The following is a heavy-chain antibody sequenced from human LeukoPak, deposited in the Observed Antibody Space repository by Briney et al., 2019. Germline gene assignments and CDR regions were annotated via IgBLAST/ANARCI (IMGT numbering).Heavy chain of an antibody. V-gene: IGHV3-21*01. J-gene: IGHJ4*02. CDR3: ARVTEAPYYFDY. Sequence: SGGSLRLSCAASGFTFSSYSMNWVRQAPGKGLEWVSSISSSSSYIYYANSVKGRFTISRDNAKNSLYLQMNSLRAEDTAVYYCARVTEAPYYFDYWGQGTLVTVSS. CDR1: GFTFSSYS. CDR2: ISSSSSYI.